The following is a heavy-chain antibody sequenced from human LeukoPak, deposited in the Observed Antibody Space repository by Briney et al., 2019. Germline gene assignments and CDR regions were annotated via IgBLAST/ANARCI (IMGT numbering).Heavy chain of an antibody. CDR1: GFTFSTNA. D-gene: IGHD1-26*01. CDR3: AKDVGKWESLHFFDY. J-gene: IGHJ4*02. Sequence: GGSLRLSCLTSGFTFSTNAMSWVRRAPGKGLEWISGISGSGASTYYADSVTGRFTISRDNSRNTLYLQMNSLRGDDTAVYYCAKDVGKWESLHFFDYWGQGTLVTVSS. V-gene: IGHV3-23*01. CDR2: ISGSGAST.